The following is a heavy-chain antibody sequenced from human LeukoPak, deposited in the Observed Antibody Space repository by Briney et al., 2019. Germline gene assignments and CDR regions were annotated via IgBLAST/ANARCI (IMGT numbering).Heavy chain of an antibody. J-gene: IGHJ4*02. D-gene: IGHD3-9*01. CDR3: AKWGDYDVLTGYYVSDY. Sequence: GSLRLSCVASGFPFSNYAMSWGRQAPGKGLEWVSAITGSGGNTYYADSVKGRFTISRDNSKNTVFLQMSSLRAEDTAVYYCAKWGDYDVLTGYYVSDYWGQGTLVTVSS. CDR1: GFPFSNYA. V-gene: IGHV3-23*01. CDR2: ITGSGGNT.